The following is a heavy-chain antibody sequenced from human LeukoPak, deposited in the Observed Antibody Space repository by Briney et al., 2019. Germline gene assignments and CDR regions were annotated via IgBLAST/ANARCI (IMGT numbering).Heavy chain of an antibody. CDR2: ICTSGST. Sequence: PSETLSLTCTVSGGSISSYYWSWIRQPAGKGLEWIGRICTSGSTNYNPSLKSRVTMSVDTSKNQFSLKLSFVTAADTAVYYCARSLGYCSSTSCYKYNWFDPWGQGTLVTVSS. CDR3: ARSLGYCSSTSCYKYNWFDP. D-gene: IGHD2-2*02. J-gene: IGHJ5*02. CDR1: GGSISSYY. V-gene: IGHV4-4*07.